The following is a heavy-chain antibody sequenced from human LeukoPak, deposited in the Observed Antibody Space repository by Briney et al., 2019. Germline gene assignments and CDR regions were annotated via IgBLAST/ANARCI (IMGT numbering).Heavy chain of an antibody. D-gene: IGHD6-19*01. J-gene: IGHJ6*02. V-gene: IGHV4-34*01. CDR2: INHSGST. Sequence: PSETLSLTCAVYGGSFSGYYWSWIRQPPGKGLEWIGEINHSGSTNYNPSLKSRVTISVDTSKNQFSLKLSSVTAADTAVYYCARWPLRLAYGMDVWGQGTTVTVSS. CDR3: ARWPLRLAYGMDV. CDR1: GGSFSGYY.